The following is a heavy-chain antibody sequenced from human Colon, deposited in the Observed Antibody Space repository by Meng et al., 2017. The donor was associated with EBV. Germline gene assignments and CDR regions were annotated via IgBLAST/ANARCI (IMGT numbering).Heavy chain of an antibody. CDR3: ARVGAYCGGDCYHPR. D-gene: IGHD2-21*02. J-gene: IGHJ4*02. V-gene: IGHV4-4*03. CDR1: GGPLSSRNW. CDR2: IYHSGST. Sequence: QGGGPGLGKPPGTLPVACAVSGGPLSSRNWWSWVRQPPGKGLEWSGEIYHSGSTNYNPSLKSRVTISVDESKNQFSLRLSSGTAADTAVYYCARVGAYCGGDCYHPRWGQGTLVTVSS.